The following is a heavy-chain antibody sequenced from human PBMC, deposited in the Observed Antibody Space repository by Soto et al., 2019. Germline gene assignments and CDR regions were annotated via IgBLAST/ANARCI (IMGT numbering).Heavy chain of an antibody. Sequence: SETLSLICTISVGSISSSLYDWGWIRQSRGKGLEWIGSFHYSGSTYYTPSLKSRVAISVDTSKNHFSLKLSSVTAADAAVYYFARHDAVVVASSTGWFDPWGQGTLVTVSS. CDR2: FHYSGST. CDR3: ARHDAVVVASSTGWFDP. D-gene: IGHD2-15*01. V-gene: IGHV4-39*01. CDR1: VGSISSSLYD. J-gene: IGHJ5*02.